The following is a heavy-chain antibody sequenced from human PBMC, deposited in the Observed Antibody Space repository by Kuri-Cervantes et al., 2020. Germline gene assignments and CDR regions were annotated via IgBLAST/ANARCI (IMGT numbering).Heavy chain of an antibody. J-gene: IGHJ4*02. CDR2: ISSSSSYI. CDR3: AREGSTVVALFDY. D-gene: IGHD4-23*01. CDR1: GFTFSSYS. V-gene: IGHV3-21*01. Sequence: ETLSLTCAASGFTFSSYSMNWVRQAPGKGLEWVSSISSSSSYIYYADSVKGRFTISRDNAKNSLYLQMNSLRAEDTAVYYCAREGSTVVALFDYWGQGTLVTVSS.